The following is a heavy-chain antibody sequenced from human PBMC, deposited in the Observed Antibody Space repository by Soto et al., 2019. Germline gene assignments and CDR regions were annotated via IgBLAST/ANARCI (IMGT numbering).Heavy chain of an antibody. D-gene: IGHD4-17*01. V-gene: IGHV4-4*02. CDR2: IYHSGGT. CDR1: GASISSANW. Sequence: QVQLRESGPGLVDPSGTLSLICAVSGASISSANWWSGVRQSPGKGLEWIGEIYHSGGTNYNPSLKSRVTMSVDKSKNQFSLNLSSVTAADTAVYYCARGYYGGSFDYWGQGTLVTVSS. CDR3: ARGYYGGSFDY. J-gene: IGHJ4*02.